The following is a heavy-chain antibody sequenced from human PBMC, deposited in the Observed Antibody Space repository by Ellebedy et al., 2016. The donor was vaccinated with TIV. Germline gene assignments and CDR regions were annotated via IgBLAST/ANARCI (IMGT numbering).Heavy chain of an antibody. D-gene: IGHD5-18*01. J-gene: IGHJ4*02. CDR3: ANIDPGFTDSYGLDY. CDR2: ISYDGSNK. Sequence: PGGSLRLSCAASGFTVSNNYISWVRQAPGKGLEWVAVISYDGSNKYYADSVKGRFTISRDNSKNTLYLQMNSLRAEDTAVYYCANIDPGFTDSYGLDYWGQGTLVTVSS. CDR1: GFTVSNNY. V-gene: IGHV3-30*18.